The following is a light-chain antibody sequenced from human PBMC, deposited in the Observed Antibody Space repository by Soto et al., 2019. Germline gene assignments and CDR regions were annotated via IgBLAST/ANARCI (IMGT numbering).Light chain of an antibody. V-gene: IGLV1-40*01. CDR2: GNS. J-gene: IGLJ3*02. CDR3: QSYDSSLSGWV. CDR1: SSNIGAGYD. Sequence: QAVVTQPPSVSGATGQRVTISCTGGSSNIGAGYDVHWYQQLPGTAPKLVIYGNSNRPSGVPDRFSGSKSGTSASLAITGLQAEDEAYYYCQSYDSSLSGWVFGGGTKLTVL.